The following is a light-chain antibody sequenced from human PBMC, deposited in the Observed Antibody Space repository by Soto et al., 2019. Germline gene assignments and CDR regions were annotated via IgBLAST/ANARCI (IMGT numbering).Light chain of an antibody. CDR3: SAHAGSNNYV. CDR1: SSDVGAFSS. CDR2: EVT. V-gene: IGLV2-8*01. Sequence: QSVLTQPPSASGSPGQSVTVSCTGTSSDVGAFSSVAWYQQHPGKAPKLLIYEVTKRPSGVPDRFSGARSGNTAFLTVSGLQAEDEAEYYCSAHAGSNNYVFGTGTKLTVL. J-gene: IGLJ1*01.